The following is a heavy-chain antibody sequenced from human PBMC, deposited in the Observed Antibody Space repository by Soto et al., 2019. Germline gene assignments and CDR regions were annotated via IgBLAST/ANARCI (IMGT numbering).Heavy chain of an antibody. V-gene: IGHV2-5*02. CDR2: IYWDDNK. CDR1: GFSLSTSGVG. CDR3: AHTNYDILTGYYPRIYFHH. Sequence: SGPTLGNPTQTLTLTCSFSGFSLSTSGVGVGWIRQPPEKALEWLALIYWDDNKRYSPSLKSRLTITKDTSKSQVVLTMTNMDPVDTGTYYCAHTNYDILTGYYPRIYFHHWGQGTLVTVSS. D-gene: IGHD3-9*01. J-gene: IGHJ1*01.